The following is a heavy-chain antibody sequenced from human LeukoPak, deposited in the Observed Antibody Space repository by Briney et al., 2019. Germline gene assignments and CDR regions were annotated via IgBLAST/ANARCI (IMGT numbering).Heavy chain of an antibody. J-gene: IGHJ5*02. CDR1: GGSISSSSYY. D-gene: IGHD2-2*01. V-gene: IGHV4-61*02. CDR2: IYTSGST. Sequence: SETLSLTCTVSGGSISSSSYYWSWIRQPAGKGLEWIGRIYTSGSTNYNPSLKSRVTMSVDTSKNQFSLKLSSVTAADTAVYYCARDLEEVPALDPWGQGTLVTVSS. CDR3: ARDLEEVPALDP.